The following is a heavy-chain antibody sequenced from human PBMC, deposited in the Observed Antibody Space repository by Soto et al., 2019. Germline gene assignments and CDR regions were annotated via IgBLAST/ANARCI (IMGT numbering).Heavy chain of an antibody. V-gene: IGHV3-30*18. CDR1: GFTFSSYG. CDR2: ISYDGSNK. J-gene: IGHJ4*03. Sequence: GGSLRLSCAASGFTFSSYGMHWVRQAPGKGLEWVAVISYDGSNKYYADSVKGRFTISRDNSKNTLYLQMNSLRAEDTAVYYWAKDRKYYGSGKLGNFDYWGQGTMVTVSS. CDR3: AKDRKYYGSGKLGNFDY. D-gene: IGHD3-10*01.